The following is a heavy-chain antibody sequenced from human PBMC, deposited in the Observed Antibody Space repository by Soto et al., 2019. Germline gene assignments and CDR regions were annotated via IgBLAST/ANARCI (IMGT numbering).Heavy chain of an antibody. V-gene: IGHV2-5*02. Sequence: QITLKESGPTLVKPTQTLTLTCTFSGFSLSTSGVGVGWIRQPPGKALEWLALIYWDDDKRYSPSLKSRLTITNDTSKNQVVLTRTNMDPVDTATYYCARDSSGYLGFDYWGQGTLVTVSS. D-gene: IGHD3-22*01. CDR3: ARDSSGYLGFDY. CDR1: GFSLSTSGVG. J-gene: IGHJ4*02. CDR2: IYWDDDK.